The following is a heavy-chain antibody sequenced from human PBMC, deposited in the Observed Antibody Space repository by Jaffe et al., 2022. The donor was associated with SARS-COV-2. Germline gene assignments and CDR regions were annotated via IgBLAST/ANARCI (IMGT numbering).Heavy chain of an antibody. D-gene: IGHD2-2*01. J-gene: IGHJ6*02. Sequence: QVQLVQSGAEVRKPGASVKVSCKASNYTFSSFGISWVRQAPGQGLEWMGWISAYNGDTNYAQKLQGRVTMTADTSTSTAYMELRSLRSDDTAVYYCTRDIVVVPAARVFYYYGMDVWGQGTTVTVSS. CDR3: TRDIVVVPAARVFYYYGMDV. CDR2: ISAYNGDT. V-gene: IGHV1-18*01. CDR1: NYTFSSFG.